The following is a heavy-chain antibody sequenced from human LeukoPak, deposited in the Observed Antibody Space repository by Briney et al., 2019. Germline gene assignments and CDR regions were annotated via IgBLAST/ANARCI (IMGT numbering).Heavy chain of an antibody. J-gene: IGHJ6*02. V-gene: IGHV3-48*02. CDR1: GITFSGCS. D-gene: IGHD5-12*01. CDR3: ARGGSGYDSFYYYGMDV. CDR2: MTTSGNTI. Sequence: GGSLRLSCVVSGITFSGCSMIWVGQAPGKGLEWLSFMTTSGNTIFYAESVKDRFTISRDNAKKSLYLQMNSLRDEDTAVYYCARGGSGYDSFYYYGMDVWGQGTTVTVSS.